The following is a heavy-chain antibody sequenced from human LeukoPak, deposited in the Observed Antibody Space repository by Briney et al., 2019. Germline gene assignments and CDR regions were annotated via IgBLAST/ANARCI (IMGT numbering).Heavy chain of an antibody. J-gene: IGHJ4*02. D-gene: IGHD1-26*01. CDR3: GDATSDY. CDR2: ISSTSDYT. CDR1: GFTFSSYN. V-gene: IGHV3-21*01. Sequence: GGSLRLSCAASGFTFSSYNMNWVRQAPGKGLEWVSSISSTSDYTYYADSVKGRFTISKDNAKNSLFLQMNSLRAEDTAVYYCGDATSDYWGQGTLVTVSS.